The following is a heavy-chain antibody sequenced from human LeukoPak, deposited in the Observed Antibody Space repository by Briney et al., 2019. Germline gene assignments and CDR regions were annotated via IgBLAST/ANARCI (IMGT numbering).Heavy chain of an antibody. Sequence: VASVKVSCKASGGTFSSYAISWVRQAPGQGLEWMGGIIPIFGTANYAQKFQGRVTITTDESTSTAYMELSSLRSEDTAVYYCARELERGGFDPWGQGTLVTVSS. CDR1: GGTFSSYA. V-gene: IGHV1-69*05. CDR2: IIPIFGTA. CDR3: ARELERGGFDP. D-gene: IGHD1-1*01. J-gene: IGHJ5*02.